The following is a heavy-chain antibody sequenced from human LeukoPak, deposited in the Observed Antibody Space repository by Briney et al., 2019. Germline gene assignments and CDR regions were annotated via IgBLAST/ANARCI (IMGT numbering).Heavy chain of an antibody. CDR2: VSYDGSWD. J-gene: IGHJ4*02. CDR3: TREERGYIPAF. Sequence: GGSLRLSCVASEFTVSTNYMSWVRQAPGKGLEWVAFVSYDGSWDSHSDSVKGRFTISRDDSKNTLYLQMTRLRAEDTAVYYCTREERGYIPAFWGQGTLVTVSS. D-gene: IGHD3-16*02. V-gene: IGHV3-30*03. CDR1: EFTVSTNY.